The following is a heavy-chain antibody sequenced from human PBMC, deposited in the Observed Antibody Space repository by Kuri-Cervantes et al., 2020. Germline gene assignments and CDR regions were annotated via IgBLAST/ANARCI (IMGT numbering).Heavy chain of an antibody. CDR2: IRYDGSNK. D-gene: IGHD1-26*01. CDR1: GFTFSSYG. Sequence: GESLKISCAASGFTFSSYGMNWVRQAPGKGLEWVAFIRYDGSNKYYADSVKGRFTISRDNSKNTLYLQMNSLRAEDTAVYYCAKGHDIVGATGHFDYWGQGTLVTVSS. J-gene: IGHJ4*02. V-gene: IGHV3-30*02. CDR3: AKGHDIVGATGHFDY.